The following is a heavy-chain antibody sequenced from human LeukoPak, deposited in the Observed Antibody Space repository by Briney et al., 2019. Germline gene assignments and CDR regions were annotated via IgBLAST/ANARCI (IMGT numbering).Heavy chain of an antibody. CDR1: GGSMSSYY. CDR3: ARVRKGTMVRGVIISRYYYGMDV. D-gene: IGHD3-10*01. CDR2: IYDSGNS. J-gene: IGHJ6*02. V-gene: IGHV4-59*08. Sequence: SETLSLTCTVSGGSMSSYYWSWIRRPPGKGLEWIGYIYDSGNSNYNPSLKSRATISVDTSRKQFSLKLKSVTAADTAVYYCARVRKGTMVRGVIISRYYYGMDVWGQGTTVTVSS.